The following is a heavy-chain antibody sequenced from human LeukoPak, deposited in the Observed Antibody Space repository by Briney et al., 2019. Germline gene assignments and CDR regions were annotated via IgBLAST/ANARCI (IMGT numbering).Heavy chain of an antibody. J-gene: IGHJ5*02. Sequence: ASVKVSCKASGYTFTGYYMHWVRQAPGQWLEWMGWINPNSGGTNYAQKFQGRVTMTTDTSTSTAYMELRSLRSDDTAVYYCARGVVGDPQGTDWFDPWGQGTLVTVSS. D-gene: IGHD2-2*01. CDR1: GYTFTGYY. CDR2: INPNSGGT. V-gene: IGHV1-2*02. CDR3: ARGVVGDPQGTDWFDP.